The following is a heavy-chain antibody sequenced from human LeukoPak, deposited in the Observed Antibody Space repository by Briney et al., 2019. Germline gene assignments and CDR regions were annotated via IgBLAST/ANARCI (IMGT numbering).Heavy chain of an antibody. Sequence: GASVKVSCKASGGTFSSYAISWVRQAPGQGLEWMGRIIPILGIANYAQKFQGRVTITADKSTSTAYMELSSLRSEDTAVYYCARGYCSGGSYYHEGDNFDYWGQGTLVTVSS. V-gene: IGHV1-69*04. CDR2: IIPILGIA. CDR1: GGTFSSYA. CDR3: ARGYCSGGSYYHEGDNFDY. J-gene: IGHJ4*02. D-gene: IGHD2-15*01.